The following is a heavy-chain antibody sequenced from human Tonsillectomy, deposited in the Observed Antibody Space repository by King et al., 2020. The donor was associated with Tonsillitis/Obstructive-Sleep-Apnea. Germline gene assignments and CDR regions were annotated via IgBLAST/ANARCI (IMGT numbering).Heavy chain of an antibody. CDR3: ARTIVGATPGYYYMDV. Sequence: VQLVESGAEVKKPGASVKVSCKASGYTFASYGISWVRQAPGQGLEWMGWISAYNGNTNYAQKLQGRVTMTTDTSTSTAYMELRSLRSDDTAVYYCARTIVGATPGYYYMDVWGKGTTVTVSS. V-gene: IGHV1-18*01. D-gene: IGHD1-26*01. CDR1: GYTFASYG. CDR2: ISAYNGNT. J-gene: IGHJ6*03.